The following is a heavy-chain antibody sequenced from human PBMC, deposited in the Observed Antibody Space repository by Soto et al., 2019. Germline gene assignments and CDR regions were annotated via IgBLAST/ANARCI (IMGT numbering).Heavy chain of an antibody. V-gene: IGHV3-23*01. CDR1: GFTFSSYA. D-gene: IGHD3-9*01. CDR2: ISGSGGST. CDR3: AKAAYDILTGYYPFDY. Sequence: EVQLLESGGGLVQPGGSLRLSCAASGFTFSSYAMSWVRQTPGKGLEWVSAISGSGGSTYYADSVKGRFTISRDNSKNTLYLQMNSLRAEDTAVYYCAKAAYDILTGYYPFDYWGQGTLVTVSS. J-gene: IGHJ4*02.